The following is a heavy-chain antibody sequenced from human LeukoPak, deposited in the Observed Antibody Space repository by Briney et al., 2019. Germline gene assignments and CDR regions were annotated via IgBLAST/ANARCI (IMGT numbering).Heavy chain of an antibody. V-gene: IGHV3-48*04. Sequence: GGSLRLSCAASGFTFSTYSMNWVRQAPGKGLEWLSYISRSSTTIYNADSVKGRFTISRDNAKNSLFLQMNSLRAEDTAVYYCARDLSDDYSLDYWGQGTLVSVSS. CDR2: ISRSSTTI. D-gene: IGHD3-16*01. CDR1: GFTFSTYS. J-gene: IGHJ4*02. CDR3: ARDLSDDYSLDY.